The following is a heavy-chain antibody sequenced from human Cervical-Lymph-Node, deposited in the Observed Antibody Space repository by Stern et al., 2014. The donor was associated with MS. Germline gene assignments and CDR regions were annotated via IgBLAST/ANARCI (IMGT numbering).Heavy chain of an antibody. D-gene: IGHD4-23*01. CDR2: IVPIFEKS. CDR1: GATFSTNG. J-gene: IGHJ5*02. Sequence: MQLVESGAEVKKPGSSVKVSCKVSGATFSTNGISWVRQGPGHGLEWMGAIVPIFEKSNYAQKFRGRVSITADESTNTAYMELTSLTSEDTGVYYCAREHHGGNFAAWGQGTLVTVSS. V-gene: IGHV1-69*01. CDR3: AREHHGGNFAA.